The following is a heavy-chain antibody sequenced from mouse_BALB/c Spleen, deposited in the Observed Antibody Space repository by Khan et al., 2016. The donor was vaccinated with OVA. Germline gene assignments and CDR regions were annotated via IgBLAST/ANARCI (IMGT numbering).Heavy chain of an antibody. Sequence: EVQLQESGPGLVKPSQSLSLTYTVAGYSITSDYAWNWIRQFPGNKLEWMGFISYSGSTSYNPSLKSRISITRDTSKNQFFLQLNSVTTEDTATYYCARWDYDAPNYWGQGTTLTVSS. CDR3: ARWDYDAPNY. CDR2: ISYSGST. V-gene: IGHV3-2*02. D-gene: IGHD2-4*01. CDR1: GYSITSDYA. J-gene: IGHJ2*01.